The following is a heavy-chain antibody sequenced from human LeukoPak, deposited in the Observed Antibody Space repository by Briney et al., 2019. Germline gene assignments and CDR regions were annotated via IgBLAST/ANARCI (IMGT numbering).Heavy chain of an antibody. Sequence: GRSLRLSCVGSGFMFSRYSMGWVRQAPGKGLEFVAHLKESGIEKEYVDSVKGRFTISRDNAENLLYLQMNSLRAEDTALYFCARWRGAQSEFDYWGQGTQVTVSS. CDR3: ARWRGAQSEFDY. CDR1: GFMFSRYS. D-gene: IGHD3-3*01. CDR2: LKESGIEK. V-gene: IGHV3-7*01. J-gene: IGHJ4*02.